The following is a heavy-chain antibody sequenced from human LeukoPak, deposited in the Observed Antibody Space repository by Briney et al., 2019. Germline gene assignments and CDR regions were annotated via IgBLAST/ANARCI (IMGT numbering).Heavy chain of an antibody. CDR1: GGSFSGYY. J-gene: IGHJ6*02. V-gene: IGHV4-34*01. CDR3: ARGSNYYDSGGYYEYFGLDV. Sequence: SETLSLTCTIYGGSFSGYYWSWSRQPPGKGLEWSWEVNRGGSTNYNPSLKSRVTISVDMSKNQFSLNLSSATAADTAVYYCARGSNYYDSGGYYEYFGLDVWGQGTTVTVS. CDR2: VNRGGST. D-gene: IGHD3-22*01.